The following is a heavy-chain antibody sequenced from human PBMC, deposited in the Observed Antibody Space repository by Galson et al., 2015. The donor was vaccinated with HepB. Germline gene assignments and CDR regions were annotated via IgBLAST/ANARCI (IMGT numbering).Heavy chain of an antibody. Sequence: QSGAEVKEPGESLMISCTGSGYTFSNYWIGWVRQMPGKGLEWMGIIYPDDSDTRYSPSFQGQVTISADKSISTAYLQWSSLKASDTAMYYCAVYGDYGLSFDYWGQGALLTVPS. CDR3: AVYGDYGLSFDY. J-gene: IGHJ4*02. D-gene: IGHD4-17*01. V-gene: IGHV5-51*01. CDR2: IYPDDSDT. CDR1: GYTFSNYW.